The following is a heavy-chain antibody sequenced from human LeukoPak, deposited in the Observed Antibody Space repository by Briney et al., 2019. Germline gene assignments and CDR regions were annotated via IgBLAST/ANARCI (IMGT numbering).Heavy chain of an antibody. CDR2: IWYDGSNK. D-gene: IGHD1-7*01. J-gene: IGHJ3*02. V-gene: IGHV3-33*06. Sequence: GRSLRLACAASGFTFSSYGIHWVPQAPGRGLGWVAVIWYDGSNKYYADSVKGRFTISRDNSKNTLYLQMNSLRAEDTAVYYCAKELELRGAFDIWGQGTMVTVSS. CDR1: GFTFSSYG. CDR3: AKELELRGAFDI.